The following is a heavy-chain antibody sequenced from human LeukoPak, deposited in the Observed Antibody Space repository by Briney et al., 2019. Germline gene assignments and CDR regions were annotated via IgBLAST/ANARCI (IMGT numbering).Heavy chain of an antibody. D-gene: IGHD3-10*01. CDR2: ISSSSSYT. Sequence: GGSLRLSCAASGFTFSDYYMSWIRQAPGKGLEWVSYISSSSSYTNYADSVKGRFTISRDNAKNSLYLQMNSLRAEDTAVYYCATRYGSASYHYFDYWGQGTLVTVSS. CDR1: GFTFSDYY. V-gene: IGHV3-11*03. J-gene: IGHJ4*02. CDR3: ATRYGSASYHYFDY.